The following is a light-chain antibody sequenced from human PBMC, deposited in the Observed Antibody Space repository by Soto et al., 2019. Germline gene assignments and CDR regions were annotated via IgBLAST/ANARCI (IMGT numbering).Light chain of an antibody. CDR1: QSVSTN. CDR3: LQYNNRPPYT. J-gene: IGKJ2*01. Sequence: LGVTQAPATLSVAPGESATFSCRTSQSVSTNVPWYQHRPGPPPRLLIYGASTRATGIPARFSGSGSRTQFTLTISSLQSEDFALYYCLQYNNRPPYTFGQGTQL. V-gene: IGKV3D-15*01. CDR2: GAS.